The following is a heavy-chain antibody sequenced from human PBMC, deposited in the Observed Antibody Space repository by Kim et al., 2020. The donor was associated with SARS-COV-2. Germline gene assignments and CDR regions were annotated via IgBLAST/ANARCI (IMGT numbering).Heavy chain of an antibody. CDR3: AREDAGGSSRRMDV. CDR2: ISSSSSYI. D-gene: IGHD2-15*01. J-gene: IGHJ6*02. Sequence: GGSLRLSCAASGFTFSSYTMNWVRQAPGKGLEWVSSISSSSSYIYYADSVRGRFTISRDNAKNSLYLQMNSLRAEDTAVYYCAREDAGGSSRRMDVWGQGTTVTVSS. V-gene: IGHV3-21*01. CDR1: GFTFSSYT.